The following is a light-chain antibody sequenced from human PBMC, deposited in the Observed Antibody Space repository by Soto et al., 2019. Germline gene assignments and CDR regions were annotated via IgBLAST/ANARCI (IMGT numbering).Light chain of an antibody. CDR1: QGVSSY. Sequence: EIVLTQSPATLSLSPGERATLSCRASQGVSSYLAWYQQKPGQAPRLLIYDASNRATGIPARFSGSGSGTDFNLTISSLEPEDFAVYYCQQRSNWPPWTFGQGTKVEIK. J-gene: IGKJ1*01. CDR2: DAS. V-gene: IGKV3-11*01. CDR3: QQRSNWPPWT.